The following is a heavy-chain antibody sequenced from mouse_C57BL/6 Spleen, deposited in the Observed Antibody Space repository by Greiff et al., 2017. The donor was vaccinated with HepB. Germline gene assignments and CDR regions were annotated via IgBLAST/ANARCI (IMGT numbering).Heavy chain of an antibody. Sequence: AQLQQPGAELVKPGTSVKLSCKASGYTFTSYWMHWVRQRPGQGLEWIGMIHPNSGSTNYNEKFKSKATLTVDKSSSTAYMQLSSLTSEDSAVYYCARSNYYGSSSDYFDYWGQGTTLTVSS. V-gene: IGHV1-64*01. D-gene: IGHD1-1*01. CDR2: IHPNSGST. CDR3: ARSNYYGSSSDYFDY. J-gene: IGHJ2*01. CDR1: GYTFTSYW.